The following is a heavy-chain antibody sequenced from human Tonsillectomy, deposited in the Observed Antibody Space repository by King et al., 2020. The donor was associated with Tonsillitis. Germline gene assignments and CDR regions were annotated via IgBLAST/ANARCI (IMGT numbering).Heavy chain of an antibody. J-gene: IGHJ4*02. CDR1: GGSISSYY. CDR2: IYYSGST. V-gene: IGHV4-59*08. CDR3: ASPRGYSYAFDS. D-gene: IGHD5-18*01. Sequence: VQLQESGPGLVKPSETMSLTCTVSGGSISSYYWTWIRQPPGKGLEWVGYIYYSGSTNYNPSLKSRVTISIDTAKNQFSLKLTSVTAADTAVYYCASPRGYSYAFDSWGQGTLVTVSS.